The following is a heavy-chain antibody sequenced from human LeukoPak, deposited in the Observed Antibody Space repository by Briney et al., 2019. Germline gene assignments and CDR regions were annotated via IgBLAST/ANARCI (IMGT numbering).Heavy chain of an antibody. Sequence: GRSLRLSCAASGFTFSTYFMHWVRQAPGKGLEWVADIASDGSHTFYVESVKGRFTISRDNSKNTLYLQVNSLRAEDTAVYFCARERQDTILHSGASDIWGQGTMVTVSS. CDR3: ARERQDTILHSGASDI. D-gene: IGHD2-21*01. CDR1: GFTFSTYF. CDR2: IASDGSHT. V-gene: IGHV3-30-3*01. J-gene: IGHJ3*02.